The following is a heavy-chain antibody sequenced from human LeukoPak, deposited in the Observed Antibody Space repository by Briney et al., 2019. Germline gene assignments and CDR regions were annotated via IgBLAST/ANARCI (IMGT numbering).Heavy chain of an antibody. D-gene: IGHD2-2*01. V-gene: IGHV3-21*01. CDR1: GFTFSSYS. Sequence: GGSLRLSCAASGFTFSSYSMNWVRQAPGKGLEWVSSISSSSSYIYYADSVKGRFTISRDNAKNSLYLQMNSLRAEDTAVYYCARRRGYCSSTSCQNWFDPWGQGTLVTVSS. CDR3: ARRRGYCSSTSCQNWFDP. J-gene: IGHJ5*02. CDR2: ISSSSSYI.